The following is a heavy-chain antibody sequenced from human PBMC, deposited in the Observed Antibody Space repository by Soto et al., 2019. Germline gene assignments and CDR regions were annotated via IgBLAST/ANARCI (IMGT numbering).Heavy chain of an antibody. CDR3: ARTRYDTGGHAFDI. CDR2: ISGTSNTI. D-gene: IGHD2-8*02. V-gene: IGHV3-48*02. CDR1: GFTFNTYS. J-gene: IGHJ3*02. Sequence: EVQLVESGGALVQPGGSLRLSCAASGFTFNTYSMNWVRQAPGKGLEWVSYISGTSNTIEYADSVKGRFTISRDNANNSLHLQMNSLRDEDTAVYYCARTRYDTGGHAFDIWGQGTKVTVSS.